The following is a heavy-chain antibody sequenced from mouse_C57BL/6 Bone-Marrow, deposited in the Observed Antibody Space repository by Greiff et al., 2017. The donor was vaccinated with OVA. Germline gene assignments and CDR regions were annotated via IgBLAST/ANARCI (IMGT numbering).Heavy chain of an antibody. CDR2: INPNNGGT. V-gene: IGHV1-18*01. CDR3: AREGTTVVGHYYAMDY. D-gene: IGHD1-1*01. Sequence: VQLQQSGPELVKPGASVKIPCKASGYTFTDYNMDWVKQSHGKSLEWIGDINPNNGGTIYNQKFKGKATLTVDKSSSTAYMELRSLTSEDTAVYYCAREGTTVVGHYYAMDYWGQGNSVTVSS. CDR1: GYTFTDYN. J-gene: IGHJ4*01.